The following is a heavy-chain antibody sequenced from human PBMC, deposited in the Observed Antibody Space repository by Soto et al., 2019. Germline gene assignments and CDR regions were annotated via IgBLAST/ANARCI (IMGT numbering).Heavy chain of an antibody. Sequence: VQLLESGGGLAQPGGSLRLSCTASGFTFSNYGMSWVRQAPGKGLEWVSVISGSGFYTNYADSVKGRFSISRDNSKSSLYLQMNSLRVEDTAVYYCAKGSGTYDYWGQGTLATVSS. CDR3: AKGSGTYDY. CDR2: ISGSGFYT. J-gene: IGHJ4*02. V-gene: IGHV3-23*01. CDR1: GFTFSNYG. D-gene: IGHD1-26*01.